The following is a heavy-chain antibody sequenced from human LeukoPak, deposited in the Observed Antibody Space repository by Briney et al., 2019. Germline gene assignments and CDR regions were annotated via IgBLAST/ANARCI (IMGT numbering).Heavy chain of an antibody. V-gene: IGHV3-30*02. CDR1: GFTFSRYG. D-gene: IGHD1-1*01. CDR3: AKDAMGLWNSPGGGAFDM. J-gene: IGHJ3*02. CDR2: IRNDGRNQ. Sequence: PGGSLRLSCAASGFTFSRYGMHWVRQAPGKRLEWVAFIRNDGRNQFYEDSVKGRFSISRDNSKNSLYLQMSGLRAEDTAVYYCAKDAMGLWNSPGGGAFDMWGQGTMVTVSS.